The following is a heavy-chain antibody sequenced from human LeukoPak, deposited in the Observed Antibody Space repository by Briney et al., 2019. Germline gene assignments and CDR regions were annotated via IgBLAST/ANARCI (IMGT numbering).Heavy chain of an antibody. J-gene: IGHJ5*02. CDR2: IIPIFGTA. D-gene: IGHD6-19*01. V-gene: IGHV1-69*06. Sequence: GASVKVSCKTSGYSENFYGITWVRQVAGQGLEWMGGIIPIFGTANYAQKFQGRVTITADKSTSTAYMELSSLRSEDTAVYYCARAFSPGYSSGWYPTYNWFDPWGQGTLVTVSS. CDR3: ARAFSPGYSSGWYPTYNWFDP. CDR1: GYSENFYG.